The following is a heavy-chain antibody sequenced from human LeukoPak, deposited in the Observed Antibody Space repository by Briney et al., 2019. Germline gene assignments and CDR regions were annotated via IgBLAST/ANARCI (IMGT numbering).Heavy chain of an antibody. Sequence: SQTLSLTCTVSGGSISSGGSYWSWIRQPAGKGLEWIGRIYPNGAINYNPSLKSRVTMSVDTSKNQFSLKLISVTAADTAVYYCAREYGDQGTRNFDYWGQGGLVTVSS. D-gene: IGHD4-17*01. V-gene: IGHV4-61*02. CDR1: GGSISSGGSY. CDR3: AREYGDQGTRNFDY. J-gene: IGHJ4*02. CDR2: IYPNGAI.